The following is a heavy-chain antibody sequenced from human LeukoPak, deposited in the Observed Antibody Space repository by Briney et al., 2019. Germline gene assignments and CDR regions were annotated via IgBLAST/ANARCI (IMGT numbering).Heavy chain of an antibody. CDR2: IYYSGST. CDR3: ARDKALYA. CDR1: GGSISSGGYY. J-gene: IGHJ4*02. V-gene: IGHV4-61*08. Sequence: PSETLSLTCTVSGGSISSGGYYWSWIRQPPGKGLEWIGYIYYSGSTNYNPSLKSRVTISVDTSKNQFSLKLSSVTAADTAVYYCARDKALYAWGQGTLVTVSS. D-gene: IGHD5/OR15-5a*01.